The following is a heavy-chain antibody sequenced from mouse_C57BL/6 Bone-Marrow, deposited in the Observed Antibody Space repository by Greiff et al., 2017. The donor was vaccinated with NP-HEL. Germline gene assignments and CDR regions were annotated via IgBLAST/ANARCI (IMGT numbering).Heavy chain of an antibody. CDR2: IHPNSGST. CDR1: GYTFTSYW. D-gene: IGHD2-5*01. CDR3: ARWGYSNYYPYYYAMYY. J-gene: IGHJ4*01. V-gene: IGHV1-64*01. Sequence: QVQLKQPGAELVKPGASVKLSCKASGYTFTSYWMHWVKQRPGQGLEWIGMIHPNSGSTNYNEKFKSKATLTVDKSYSTTYMQLSSLTSEDSAVYNDARWGYSNYYPYYYAMYYWGQGTSVTVSS.